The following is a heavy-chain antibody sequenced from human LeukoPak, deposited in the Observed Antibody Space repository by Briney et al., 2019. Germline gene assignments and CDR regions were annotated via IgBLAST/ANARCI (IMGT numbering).Heavy chain of an antibody. V-gene: IGHV4-30-4*08. J-gene: IGHJ4*02. D-gene: IGHD6-19*01. CDR2: IYYSGST. CDR1: GGSISSGDYY. Sequence: PSQTLSLTCTVSGGSISSGDYYWSWIRQPPGTGLEWIGYIYYSGSTYYNPSLKSRVTISVDTSKNQFSLKLSTVTAADTAVYYCARETNESGSGWSLDYWGQGTLVTVSS. CDR3: ARETNESGSGWSLDY.